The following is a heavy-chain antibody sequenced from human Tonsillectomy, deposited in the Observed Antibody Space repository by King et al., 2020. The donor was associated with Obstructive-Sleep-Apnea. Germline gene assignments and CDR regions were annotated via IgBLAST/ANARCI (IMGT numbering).Heavy chain of an antibody. Sequence: VQLVESGGGLVQPGESLRLSCAVAGLTYSNHWMSWVRQAPGKGLECVAKIKEDGSDKYYVDSVKGRFTISRDNAKNSLYLQMNSLRVEDTAMYYCVRGGYTYDYWGQGTLVIVSS. CDR1: GLTYSNHW. J-gene: IGHJ4*02. CDR3: VRGGYTYDY. CDR2: IKEDGSDK. D-gene: IGHD5-18*01. V-gene: IGHV3-7*01.